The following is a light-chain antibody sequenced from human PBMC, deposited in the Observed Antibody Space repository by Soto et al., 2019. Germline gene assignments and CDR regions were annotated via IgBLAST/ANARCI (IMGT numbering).Light chain of an antibody. CDR3: QHSYSTPIS. CDR2: AAS. Sequence: IQMTQSPSSLSASVGDRVTITCRASQSISSYLNWYQQKPGKAPKLLIYAASSLQSGVPSRFSGSGSGTDFTLTIISLQPEDFATYYCQHSYSTPISFGQGTRLEIK. J-gene: IGKJ5*01. CDR1: QSISSY. V-gene: IGKV1-39*01.